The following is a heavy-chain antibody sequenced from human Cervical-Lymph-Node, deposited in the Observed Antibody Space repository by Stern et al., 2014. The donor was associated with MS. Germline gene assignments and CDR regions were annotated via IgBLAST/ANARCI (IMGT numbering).Heavy chain of an antibody. D-gene: IGHD4-23*01. CDR2: IVPIFEKS. CDR3: AREHHGGNFAA. V-gene: IGHV1-69*01. Sequence: VQLVESGAEVKKPGSSVKVSCKVSGATFSTNGISWVRQGPGQGLEWMGAIVPIFEKSNYAQKFRGRVSITADESTNTAYVELTSLTSEDTGVYYCAREHHGGNFAAWGQGTLVTVSS. CDR1: GATFSTNG. J-gene: IGHJ5*02.